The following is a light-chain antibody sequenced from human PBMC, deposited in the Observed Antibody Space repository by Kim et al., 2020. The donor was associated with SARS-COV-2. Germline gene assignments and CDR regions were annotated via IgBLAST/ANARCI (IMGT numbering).Light chain of an antibody. CDR1: QSVTTS. Sequence: VAPGKGASLSCRASQSVTTSVAWYQHKLGQAPRLLIYGASTRATGVSARFSGSGSGTEFTLTTSSLQSEDFAIYYCQQSHTWPWTFGQGTKVDIK. J-gene: IGKJ1*01. V-gene: IGKV3-15*01. CDR3: QQSHTWPWT. CDR2: GAS.